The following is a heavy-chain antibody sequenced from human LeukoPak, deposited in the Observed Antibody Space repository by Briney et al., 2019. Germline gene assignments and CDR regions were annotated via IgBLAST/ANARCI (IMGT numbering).Heavy chain of an antibody. V-gene: IGHV4-59*01. Sequence: LETLSLTCTVSGGSISSYYWSWIRQPPGKGLEWIGYIYYSGSTNYNPSLKSRVTISVDTSKNQFSLKLSSVTAADTAVYYCARDRVGATESYYYYYMDVWGKGTTVTVSS. CDR2: IYYSGST. CDR3: ARDRVGATESYYYYYMDV. D-gene: IGHD1-26*01. J-gene: IGHJ6*03. CDR1: GGSISSYY.